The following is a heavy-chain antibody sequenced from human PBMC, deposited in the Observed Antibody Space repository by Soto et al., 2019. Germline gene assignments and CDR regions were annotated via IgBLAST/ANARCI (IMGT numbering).Heavy chain of an antibody. D-gene: IGHD6-19*01. CDR3: ARDQLVAGTGYYYYGMDV. Sequence: SVKVSCKASGGTFSSYAISWVRQAPGQGLEWMGGIIPIFGTANYAQKFQGRVTITADKSTSTAYMELSSLRAEDTAVYYCARDQLVAGTGYYYYGMDVWGQGTTVTVSS. CDR1: GGTFSSYA. J-gene: IGHJ6*02. CDR2: IIPIFGTA. V-gene: IGHV1-69*06.